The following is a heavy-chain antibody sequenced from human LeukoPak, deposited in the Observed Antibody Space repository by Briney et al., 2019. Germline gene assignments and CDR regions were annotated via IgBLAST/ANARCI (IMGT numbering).Heavy chain of an antibody. CDR1: GFTFSTYS. J-gene: IGHJ6*04. V-gene: IGHV3-48*01. CDR3: ARDDFYYDSSVYYPRYYYYTMDV. D-gene: IGHD3-22*01. Sequence: GGSLRLSCAASGFTFSTYSMNWVRQAPGKGLEWVSYVSSSNSTIYYADSVKGRFTISRDNAKNSLYLQMNSLRAEDTAVYYFARDDFYYDSSVYYPRYYYYTMDVGAKGTTVIVS. CDR2: VSSSNSTI.